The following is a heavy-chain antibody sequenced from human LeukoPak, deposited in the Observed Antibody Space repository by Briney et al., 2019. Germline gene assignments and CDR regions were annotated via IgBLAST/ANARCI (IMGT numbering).Heavy chain of an antibody. V-gene: IGHV4-34*01. CDR2: INHSGST. J-gene: IGHJ3*02. D-gene: IGHD1-26*01. Sequence: SETLSLTCTVYGGSFSGYYWSWIRQPPGKGLEWIGEINHSGSTNYNPSLKSRVTISVDTSKNQFSLKLSSVTAADTAVYYCARSGGSYSSAFDIWGQGTMITVSS. CDR3: ARSGGSYSSAFDI. CDR1: GGSFSGYY.